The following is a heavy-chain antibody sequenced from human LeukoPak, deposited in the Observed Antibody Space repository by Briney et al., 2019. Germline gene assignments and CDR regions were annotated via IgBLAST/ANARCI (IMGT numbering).Heavy chain of an antibody. V-gene: IGHV3-23*01. Sequence: GGSLRLSCEASGVTLSSYAMSWARQAPGKGLEWVSGISSSGSGGNTYYADSVKGRFTISRDNAKNSLYLQMNSLRAEDTALYFCAKDYCSSTSCYTDYWGQGTLVTVSS. CDR1: GVTLSSYA. CDR3: AKDYCSSTSCYTDY. CDR2: ISSSGSGGNT. D-gene: IGHD2-2*02. J-gene: IGHJ4*02.